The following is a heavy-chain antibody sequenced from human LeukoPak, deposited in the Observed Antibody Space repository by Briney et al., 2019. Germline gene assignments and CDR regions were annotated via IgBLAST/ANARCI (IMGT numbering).Heavy chain of an antibody. CDR3: ARDHNYAFDY. CDR1: AFTFSSYS. Sequence: GASLRLSCSASAFTFSSYSMNSVRQAPGKGLEWVSYISSSSGTINYADSVKGRFTISGDNARNSLYLQMNSLRGEDTAVYYCARDHNYAFDYWGQGTLVTVYS. V-gene: IGHV3-48*01. CDR2: ISSSSGTI. J-gene: IGHJ4*02. D-gene: IGHD5-18*01.